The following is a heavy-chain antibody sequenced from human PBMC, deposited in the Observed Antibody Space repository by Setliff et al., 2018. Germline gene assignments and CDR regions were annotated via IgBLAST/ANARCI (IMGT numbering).Heavy chain of an antibody. V-gene: IGHV1-69*13. CDR3: ARERQWPPERYFDY. Sequence: ASVKVSCKASGGTFSSYAISWVRQAPGQGLEWMGGIVPIFGTANYAQKLQGRVTITADGSTSTAYMELSSLRSEDTAVYYCARERQWPPERYFDYWGQGTLVTVSS. CDR2: IVPIFGTA. J-gene: IGHJ4*02. CDR1: GGTFSSYA. D-gene: IGHD6-19*01.